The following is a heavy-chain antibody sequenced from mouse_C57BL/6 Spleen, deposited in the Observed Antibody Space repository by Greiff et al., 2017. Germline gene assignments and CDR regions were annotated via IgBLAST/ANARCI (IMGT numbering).Heavy chain of an antibody. CDR1: GYSIPSGYY. Sequence: EVKLQESGPGLVKPSPSLSLTCSVTGYSIPSGYYWNWIRQFPGNKLEWMGYISYDGSNNYNPSLKNRNSIAHDTSKNPCFLNLNSVATEDTATYYCARDPESAMDYWGQGTSVTVSS. CDR2: ISYDGSN. J-gene: IGHJ4*01. CDR3: ARDPESAMDY. V-gene: IGHV3-6*01.